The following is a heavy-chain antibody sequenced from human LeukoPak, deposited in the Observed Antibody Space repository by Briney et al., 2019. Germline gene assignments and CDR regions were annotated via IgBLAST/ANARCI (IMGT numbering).Heavy chain of an antibody. CDR2: INHSEST. V-gene: IGHV4-34*01. Sequence: QPSETLSLTCAVYGGSFSGFYWSWVRQPPGKGLVWIGEINHSESTHYNPSFKSRVTILVDTSRNQFSLKLTSVTAADTAVYYCARGPDSGSHFAWFDPWGQGTLVTVSS. D-gene: IGHD3-10*01. CDR1: GGSFSGFY. CDR3: ARGPDSGSHFAWFDP. J-gene: IGHJ5*02.